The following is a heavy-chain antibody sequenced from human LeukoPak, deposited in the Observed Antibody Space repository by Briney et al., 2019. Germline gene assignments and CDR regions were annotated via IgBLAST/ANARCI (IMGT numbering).Heavy chain of an antibody. CDR2: ISGSGGST. D-gene: IGHD3-22*01. CDR1: GFTFSIYA. CDR3: AKDRPNYFESNGDYYRRDGDY. V-gene: IGHV3-23*01. Sequence: PGGSLRLSCAASGFTFSIYAMSWVRQAPGKGLEWVSSISGSGGSTYYTDPVKGRFTISRDNSKNTLSLQMNSLRAEDTALYYCAKDRPNYFESNGDYYRRDGDYWGQGTLVTVSS. J-gene: IGHJ4*02.